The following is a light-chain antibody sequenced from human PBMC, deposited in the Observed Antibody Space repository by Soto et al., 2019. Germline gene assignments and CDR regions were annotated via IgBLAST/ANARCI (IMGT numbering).Light chain of an antibody. Sequence: QSVLTQPASVSGSPGQSITISCTGTSSDVGSYHLVSWYQQHPGKAPKLIIYEGGRRPSGVSNRFSGSKSGNTASLTISGLQAEDEADYYCCSYAASTTFVFGGGTKLTVL. CDR3: CSYAASTTFV. J-gene: IGLJ2*01. CDR1: SSDVGSYHL. CDR2: EGG. V-gene: IGLV2-23*03.